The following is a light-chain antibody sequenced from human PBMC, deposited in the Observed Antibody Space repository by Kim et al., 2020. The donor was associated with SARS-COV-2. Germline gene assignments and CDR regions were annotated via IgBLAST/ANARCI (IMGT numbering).Light chain of an antibody. J-gene: IGLJ2*01. CDR3: LLSYSDSRV. V-gene: IGLV7-46*01. CDR1: TGAVTSDHF. CDR2: DTG. Sequence: PGGPVTLTCDSSTGAVTSDHFPYWFQQKPGQAPRTLIYDTGNRHSWTPARFSGSLLGGKAALTLSAAQAEDEDDYYCLLSYSDSRVFGGGTQLTVL.